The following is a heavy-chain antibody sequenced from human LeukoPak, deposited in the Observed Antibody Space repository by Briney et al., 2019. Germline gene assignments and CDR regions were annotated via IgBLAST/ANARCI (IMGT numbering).Heavy chain of an antibody. CDR3: VRDSAYCGGDCYSFDY. Sequence: GGSLRLSCAASGFTFSSDWMHWVRQAPGKGLVWVSRINTDGSSTTYADSVKGRFTISRDNAKNTLYLQMKSLRAEDTAIYYCVRDSAYCGGDCYSFDYWGQGTLVTVSS. J-gene: IGHJ4*02. D-gene: IGHD2-21*02. CDR2: INTDGSST. V-gene: IGHV3-74*01. CDR1: GFTFSSDW.